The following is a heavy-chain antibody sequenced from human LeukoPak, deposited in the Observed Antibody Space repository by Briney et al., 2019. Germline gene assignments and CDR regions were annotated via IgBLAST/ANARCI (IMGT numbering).Heavy chain of an antibody. J-gene: IGHJ4*02. CDR3: ARESGATDY. D-gene: IGHD1-26*01. CDR2: IYSGSST. CDR1: GFTFSSYA. V-gene: IGHV3-66*01. Sequence: GGSLRLSCTASGFTFSSYAMSWVRQAPGKGLEWVSVIYSGSSTYYADSVKGRFTISRDNSKNTLYLQMNSLRAEDTAVYYCARESGATDYWGQGTLVTVSS.